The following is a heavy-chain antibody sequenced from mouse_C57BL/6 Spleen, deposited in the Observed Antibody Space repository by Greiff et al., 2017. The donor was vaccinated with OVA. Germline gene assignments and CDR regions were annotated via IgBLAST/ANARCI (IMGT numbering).Heavy chain of an antibody. J-gene: IGHJ1*03. Sequence: VQLQQPGAELVKPGASVKLSCKASGYTFTSYWMHWVKQRPGRGLEWIGRIDPNSGGTKYNEKFKSKATLTVDNTSSTAYMQLSSLTSEDSAVYDCARHYYGSSYGYFDVWGTGTTVTVSS. CDR3: ARHYYGSSYGYFDV. CDR1: GYTFTSYW. D-gene: IGHD1-1*01. V-gene: IGHV1-72*01. CDR2: IDPNSGGT.